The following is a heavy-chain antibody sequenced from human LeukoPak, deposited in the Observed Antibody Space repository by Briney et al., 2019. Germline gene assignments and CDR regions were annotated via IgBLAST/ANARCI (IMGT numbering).Heavy chain of an antibody. D-gene: IGHD3-3*01. Sequence: ASVKVSCKASGYAFTGYYMHWVRQAPGQGLEWMGWINPNSGGTNYAQKFQGRVTMTRDTSISTAYMELSRLRSDDTAVYYCASTKSQWSGHLVDYWGQGTLVTVSS. V-gene: IGHV1-2*02. CDR2: INPNSGGT. CDR3: ASTKSQWSGHLVDY. J-gene: IGHJ4*02. CDR1: GYAFTGYY.